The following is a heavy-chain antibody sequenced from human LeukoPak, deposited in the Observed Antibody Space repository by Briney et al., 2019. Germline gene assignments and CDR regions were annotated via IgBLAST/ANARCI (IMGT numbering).Heavy chain of an antibody. J-gene: IGHJ4*02. CDR3: AKDSTGVTDY. V-gene: IGHV3-30*18. CDR1: GFTFSSYG. Sequence: PGGSLRLSCAASGFTFSSYGMHWVRQAPGKGLEWVAVISYDGSNKYYADSVKGRFTISRDNSKNTLYLQMNSLRAEDTAVYYRAKDSTGVTDYWGQGTLVTVSS. D-gene: IGHD3-10*01. CDR2: ISYDGSNK.